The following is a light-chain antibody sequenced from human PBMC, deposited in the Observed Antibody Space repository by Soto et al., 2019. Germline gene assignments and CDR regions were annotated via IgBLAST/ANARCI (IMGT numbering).Light chain of an antibody. J-gene: IGLJ2*01. V-gene: IGLV1-47*01. Sequence: QSVLTQPPSASGTPGQTVTISCSGSSSNIGSNYVYWYQQLPGTAPKLLICDSTQRPSGVPDRFSGSKSGTSASLAISGLRSEDEGDYYCAAWDDSLLFGGGTKLTVL. CDR3: AAWDDSLL. CDR1: SSNIGSNY. CDR2: DST.